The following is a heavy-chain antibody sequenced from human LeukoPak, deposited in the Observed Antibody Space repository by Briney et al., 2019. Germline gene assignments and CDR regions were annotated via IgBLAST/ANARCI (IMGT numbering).Heavy chain of an antibody. Sequence: AGGSLRLSCAASGFTGSNNYMSWVRQAPGKGLEWVSVIYSGGSTYYPDSEKGRFTISRDNSKNTLYLQMNSLRAEDTAVYYCAPGYCTSASCSHYFHYWGQGTLVTVSS. CDR3: APGYCTSASCSHYFHY. CDR2: IYSGGST. CDR1: GFTGSNNY. V-gene: IGHV3-66*01. D-gene: IGHD2-2*01. J-gene: IGHJ4*02.